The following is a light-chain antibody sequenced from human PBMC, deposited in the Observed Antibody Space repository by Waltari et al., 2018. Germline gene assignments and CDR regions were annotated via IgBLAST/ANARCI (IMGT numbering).Light chain of an antibody. Sequence: SPGQSITISCTGTSSDVGGYNYVSWYQQHPGKAPKLMIYDVSNRPSGVSNRFSGSKSGNTASLTIYGLQAEDEADYYCSSYTSSSTLLFGGGTKLTVL. V-gene: IGLV2-14*03. CDR1: SSDVGGYNY. J-gene: IGLJ2*01. CDR2: DVS. CDR3: SSYTSSSTLL.